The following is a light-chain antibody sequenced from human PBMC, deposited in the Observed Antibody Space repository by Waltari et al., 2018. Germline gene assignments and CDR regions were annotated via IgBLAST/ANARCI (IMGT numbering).Light chain of an antibody. J-gene: IGLJ2*01. CDR2: GNS. CDR3: QSYDSSLSGPV. V-gene: IGLV1-40*01. Sequence: QSVLTQPPSVSGAPGQRVTISCTGRSSNIGAGYDVHWYQQLPGTAPKLLLYGNSNRPSGVPDRFSGSKSGTSASLAITGLQAEDEADYYCQSYDSSLSGPVFGGGTKLTVL. CDR1: SSNIGAGYD.